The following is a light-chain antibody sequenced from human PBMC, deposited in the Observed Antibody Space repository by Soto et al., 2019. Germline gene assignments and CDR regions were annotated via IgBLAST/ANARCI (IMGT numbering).Light chain of an antibody. J-gene: IGKJ5*01. CDR2: DIS. Sequence: ENVMTDSQVTQSLPTGDRAXLVFRAIQSLTNPYMAWYQQKPGQAPRLLIYDISSRATGIPDRFSGSVSGTDFTLTITSLEPEDFAVFYCQQYGASQIIVGQGTRLEIK. V-gene: IGKV3-20*01. CDR3: QQYGASQII. CDR1: QSLTNPY.